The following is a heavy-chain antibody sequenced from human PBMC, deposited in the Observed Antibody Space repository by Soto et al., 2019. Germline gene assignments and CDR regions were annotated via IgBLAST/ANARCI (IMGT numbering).Heavy chain of an antibody. Sequence: SVEVSFKASCYTFTTYHMHWVRQAPGQGLEWMGIINPNAGSTSYAQKFQGRVTVTRDTSTSTVYMELSSLRSDDTAVYYCAREVKTASYYYGMDVWGQGTTVTVSS. V-gene: IGHV1-46*01. CDR3: AREVKTASYYYGMDV. CDR1: CYTFTTYH. CDR2: INPNAGST. J-gene: IGHJ6*02.